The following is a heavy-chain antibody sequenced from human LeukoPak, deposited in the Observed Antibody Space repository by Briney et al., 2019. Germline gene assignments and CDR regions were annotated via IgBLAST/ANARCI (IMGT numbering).Heavy chain of an antibody. CDR3: ARDRGPSGSYYYYYMDV. V-gene: IGHV1-69*01. Sequence: SVKVSCKASGGTFSSYAISWVRQAPGQGLEWMGGIIPIFGTANYAQKFQGRVTITADESTSTAYMELSSLRSEDTAVYYCARDRGPSGSYYYYYMDVWGKGTTVTVSS. D-gene: IGHD1-26*01. CDR1: GGTFSSYA. J-gene: IGHJ6*03. CDR2: IIPIFGTA.